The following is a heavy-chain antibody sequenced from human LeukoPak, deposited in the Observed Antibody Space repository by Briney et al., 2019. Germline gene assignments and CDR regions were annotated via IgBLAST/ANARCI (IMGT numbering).Heavy chain of an antibody. V-gene: IGHV3-23*01. CDR2: ISGSGSST. CDR3: ARRPVWGKLDY. CDR1: GFTFSSYA. J-gene: IGHJ4*02. Sequence: PGGSLRLSCAASGFTFSSYAMSCVRQAPGKGLEWVSAISGSGSSTYYADSVKGRFTISRDNSKNTLYLQMNSLRAEDTAVYYCARRPVWGKLDYWGQGILVTVSS. D-gene: IGHD7-27*01.